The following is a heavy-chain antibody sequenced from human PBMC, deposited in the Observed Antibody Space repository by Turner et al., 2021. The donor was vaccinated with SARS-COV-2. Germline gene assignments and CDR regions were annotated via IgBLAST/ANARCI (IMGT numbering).Heavy chain of an antibody. CDR2: FDPEDGET. CDR3: ATGYQLRVNWFDP. V-gene: IGHV1-24*01. D-gene: IGHD2-2*01. Sequence: QVQLVQSGAEVKKPGASVKVPCKISGYTLTELSMYWLRQAPGKGLEWMGGFDPEDGETIYAQNFQGRVTMTEDTSTDTAYMELSSLRSEDTAVYFCATGYQLRVNWFDPWGQGTLVTVSS. J-gene: IGHJ5*02. CDR1: GYTLTELS.